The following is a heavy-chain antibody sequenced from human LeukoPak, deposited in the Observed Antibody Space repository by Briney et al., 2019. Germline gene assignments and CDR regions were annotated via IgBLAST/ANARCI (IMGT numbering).Heavy chain of an antibody. D-gene: IGHD5-18*01. CDR2: INPNSGVT. Sequence: WASVKVSCKASRYTFTGYYMHWVRQAPGQGLELMGWINPNSGVTDYAQNFQGRVTMTRDTSISTAYVELSRLRSDDTAVYYCARGTGEGYTYGRYYFDYWGQGTLVTVSS. CDR3: ARGTGEGYTYGRYYFDY. V-gene: IGHV1-2*02. J-gene: IGHJ4*02. CDR1: RYTFTGYY.